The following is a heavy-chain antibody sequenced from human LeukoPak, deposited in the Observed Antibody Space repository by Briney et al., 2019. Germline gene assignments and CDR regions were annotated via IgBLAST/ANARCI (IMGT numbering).Heavy chain of an antibody. CDR1: GYSFTSYW. D-gene: IGHD6-6*01. Sequence: KHGESLKISCKGSGYSFTSYWIGWVRQMPGKGLEWKGIIYPGDSDARYSPSFQGQVTFSADRSISTAYLQWSSLKASDTAMYYCARLRDSSSDYWGQGTPVTVSS. CDR2: IYPGDSDA. CDR3: ARLRDSSSDY. V-gene: IGHV5-51*01. J-gene: IGHJ4*02.